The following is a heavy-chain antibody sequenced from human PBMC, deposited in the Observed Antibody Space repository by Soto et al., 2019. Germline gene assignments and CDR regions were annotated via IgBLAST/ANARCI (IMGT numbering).Heavy chain of an antibody. Sequence: PSETLSLTCAVYGGSFSGYYCSWIRQPPGKGVEWXGEXXNXXSXXXXXSXXXRVTISVDTSKNQFSLKLSYVTAADTAVYYCARAESYCTNGVCYGYWGQGTLVTVSS. CDR2: XXNXXSX. D-gene: IGHD2-8*01. CDR3: ARAESYCTNGVCYGY. CDR1: GGSFSGYY. V-gene: IGHV4-34*01. J-gene: IGHJ4*02.